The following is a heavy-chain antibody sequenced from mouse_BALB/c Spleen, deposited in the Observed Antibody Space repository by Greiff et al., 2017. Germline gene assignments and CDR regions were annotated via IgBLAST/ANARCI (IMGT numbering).Heavy chain of an antibody. V-gene: IGHV5-17*02. D-gene: IGHD2-2*01. CDR1: GFTFSSFG. J-gene: IGHJ2*01. CDR2: ISSGSSTI. CDR3: ARGYDVDY. Sequence: EVKLMESGGGLVQPGGSRKLSCAASGFTFSSFGMHWVRQAPEKGLEWVAYISSGSSTIYYADTVKGRFTISRDNPKNTLFLQMTSLRSEDTAMYYCARGYDVDYWGQGTTLTVSS.